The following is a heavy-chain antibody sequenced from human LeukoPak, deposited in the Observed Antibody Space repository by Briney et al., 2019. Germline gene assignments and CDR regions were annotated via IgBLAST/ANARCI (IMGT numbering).Heavy chain of an antibody. Sequence: GASVKVSCKASGGTFSSYAISWVRQAPGQGLEWMGGIIPIFGTANYAQKFQGRVTITTDESTSTAYMELSSLRSEDTAVYYCARQVGGSYYYYYYYMDVWGKGTTVTVSS. J-gene: IGHJ6*03. CDR1: GGTFSSYA. V-gene: IGHV1-69*05. CDR2: IIPIFGTA. CDR3: ARQVGGSYYYYYYYMDV. D-gene: IGHD1-26*01.